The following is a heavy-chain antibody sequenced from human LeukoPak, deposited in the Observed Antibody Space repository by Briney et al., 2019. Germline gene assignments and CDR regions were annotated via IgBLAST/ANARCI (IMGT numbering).Heavy chain of an antibody. J-gene: IGHJ4*02. D-gene: IGHD6-6*01. V-gene: IGHV3-30-3*01. CDR3: ARDGEYSSSFYFDY. CDR2: ISYDGSNK. Sequence: GGSLRLSCAASGFTFSSYAMHWVPQAPGKGLEWVAVISYDGSNKYYADSVKGRFTISRDNSKNTLYLQMNSLRAEDTAVYYCARDGEYSSSFYFDYWGQGTLVTVSS. CDR1: GFTFSSYA.